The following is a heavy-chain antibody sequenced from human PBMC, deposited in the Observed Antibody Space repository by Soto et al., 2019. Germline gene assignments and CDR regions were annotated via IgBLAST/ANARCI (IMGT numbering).Heavy chain of an antibody. CDR2: ISAYNGNT. Sequence: QVQLVQSGAEVKKPGASVKVSCKSSGYTFTSYGISWVRQAPGQGREWMGWISAYNGNTNYAQKLQGRVTMTTDTSTSTAYMELRSLRSDDTAVYYCASGISRGSGSYMHYYYGMDVWGQGTTVTVSS. V-gene: IGHV1-18*01. CDR3: ASGISRGSGSYMHYYYGMDV. CDR1: GYTFTSYG. J-gene: IGHJ6*02. D-gene: IGHD3-10*01.